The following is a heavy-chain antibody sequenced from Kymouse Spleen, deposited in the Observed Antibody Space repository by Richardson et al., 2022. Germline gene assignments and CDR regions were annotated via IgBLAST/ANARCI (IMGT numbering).Heavy chain of an antibody. J-gene: IGHJ6*02. CDR1: GFTFDDYG. CDR2: INWNGGST. CDR3: ARDRYSNLPYYYYGMDV. Sequence: EVQLVESGGGVVRPGGSLRLSCAASGFTFDDYGMSWVRQAPGKGLEWVSGINWNGGSTGYADSVKGRFTISRDNAKNSLYLQMNSLRAEDTALYYCARDRYSNLPYYYYGMDVWGQGTTVTVSS. D-gene: IGHD4-11,IGHD4-11*01. V-gene: IGHV3-20*d01.